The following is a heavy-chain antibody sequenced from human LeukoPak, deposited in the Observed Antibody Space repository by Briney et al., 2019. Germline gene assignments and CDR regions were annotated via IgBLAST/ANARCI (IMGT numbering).Heavy chain of an antibody. Sequence: SETLSLTCAVYGGSFSGYYWSWIRQPSGKGLEWSGEINHSGSTNYNPSLKSRVTISVDTSKNQFSLKLSSVTAADTAVYYCAGGYRYGYSSGWYRDWGQGTLVTVSS. D-gene: IGHD6-19*01. CDR2: INHSGST. V-gene: IGHV4-34*01. CDR1: GGSFSGYY. CDR3: AGGYRYGYSSGWYRD. J-gene: IGHJ4*02.